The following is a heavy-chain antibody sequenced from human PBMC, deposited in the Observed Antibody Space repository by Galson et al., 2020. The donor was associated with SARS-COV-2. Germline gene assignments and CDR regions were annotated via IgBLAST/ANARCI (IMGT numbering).Heavy chain of an antibody. D-gene: IGHD3-3*01. CDR1: GFSLSNARMG. CDR3: ARIDLSWWSGHAFDI. J-gene: IGHJ3*02. CDR2: IFSNDEK. V-gene: IGHV2-26*01. Sequence: SGPTLVKPTETLTLTCTVSGFSLSNARMGVSWIRQPPGKALEWLAHIFSNDEKSYSTSLKSRLTISKDTSKSQVVLTMTNMDPVDTATYYCARIDLSWWSGHAFDIWGQGTMVTVSS.